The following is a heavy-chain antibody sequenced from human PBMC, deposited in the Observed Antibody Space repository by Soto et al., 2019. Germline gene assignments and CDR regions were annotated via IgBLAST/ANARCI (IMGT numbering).Heavy chain of an antibody. CDR3: ASDVWFGELSAFDY. CDR1: GFTFSSYA. Sequence: QVQLVESGGGVVQPGRSLRLSCAASGFTFSSYAMHWVRQAPGKGLEWVAVISYDGSNKYYADSVKGRFTISRDNSKNTLYLQMNSLRAEDTAVYYCASDVWFGELSAFDYWGQGTLVTVSS. V-gene: IGHV3-30-3*01. CDR2: ISYDGSNK. D-gene: IGHD3-10*01. J-gene: IGHJ4*02.